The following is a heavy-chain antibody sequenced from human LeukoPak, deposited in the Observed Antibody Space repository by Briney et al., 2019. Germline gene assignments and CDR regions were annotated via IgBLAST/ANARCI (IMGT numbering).Heavy chain of an antibody. V-gene: IGHV3-30-3*01. Sequence: GRSLSLACPPSGFTFSIYAMHWVRQAPGKGLEWVAVISYDGSNKYYAASVKARFPISRDNSKNSLYLQMNSLRAEDTAVYYCARDGAYHPRGVNDAFDIWGQGTMVTVSS. CDR3: ARDGAYHPRGVNDAFDI. CDR2: ISYDGSNK. D-gene: IGHD3-16*01. CDR1: GFTFSIYA. J-gene: IGHJ3*02.